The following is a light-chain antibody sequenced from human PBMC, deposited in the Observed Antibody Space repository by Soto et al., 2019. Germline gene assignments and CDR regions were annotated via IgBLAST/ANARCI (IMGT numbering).Light chain of an antibody. V-gene: IGKV1-9*01. Sequence: DIQLTQSPSFLSASVGDTVTVTYRASQDIISYLAWYQQRPGKAPKLLIYAASTLESGVPARFSGSGSGTEFTLTISSLQPEDFATYYCQQLNSYPLTFGGGTKVEIK. J-gene: IGKJ4*01. CDR3: QQLNSYPLT. CDR2: AAS. CDR1: QDIISY.